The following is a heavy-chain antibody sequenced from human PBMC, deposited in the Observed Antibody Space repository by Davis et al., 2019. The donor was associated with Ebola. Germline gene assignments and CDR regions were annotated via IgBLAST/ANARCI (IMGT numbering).Heavy chain of an antibody. V-gene: IGHV3-48*02. J-gene: IGHJ3*02. CDR3: AREIPSKAAAFDI. CDR2: ISSSSSTI. D-gene: IGHD6-25*01. CDR1: GFTFSSYA. Sequence: GESLKISCAASGFTFSSYAMTWVRQAPGKGLEWVSYISSSSSTIYYADSVKGRFTISRDNAKNSLYLQMNSLRDEDTAVYYCAREIPSKAAAFDIWGQGTMVTVSS.